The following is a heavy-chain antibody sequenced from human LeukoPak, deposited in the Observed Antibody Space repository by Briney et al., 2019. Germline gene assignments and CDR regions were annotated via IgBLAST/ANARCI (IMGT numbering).Heavy chain of an antibody. CDR3: AREFGHGRWYFDY. D-gene: IGHD4-23*01. J-gene: IGHJ4*02. V-gene: IGHV3-30*04. CDR1: DFTFRTYA. CDR2: ISYDGGTK. Sequence: GGSLRLSCAASDFTFRTYAMSWVRQAPGKGLEWVAFISYDGGTKTYADSVRGRFTISRDSSKTTLHLQMNNLRTGDTAVYYCAREFGHGRWYFDYWGQGTLVTVSS.